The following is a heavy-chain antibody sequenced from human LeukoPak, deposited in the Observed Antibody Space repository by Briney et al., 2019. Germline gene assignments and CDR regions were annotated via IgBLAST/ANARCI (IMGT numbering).Heavy chain of an antibody. CDR1: GFTFDDYA. V-gene: IGHV3-9*01. J-gene: IGHJ4*02. Sequence: PGGSLRLSCAASGFTFDDYAMHWVRQAPGKGLEWVSGISWNSGSIGYADSVKGRFTISRDNAKNSLHLQMNSLRAEDTALYYCAKDLAAAYGGVDYWGQGTLVTVSS. CDR2: ISWNSGSI. CDR3: AKDLAAAYGGVDY. D-gene: IGHD6-13*01.